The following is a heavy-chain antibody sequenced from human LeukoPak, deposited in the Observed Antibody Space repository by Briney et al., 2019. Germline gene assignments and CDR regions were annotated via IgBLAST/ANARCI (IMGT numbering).Heavy chain of an antibody. J-gene: IGHJ6*02. Sequence: PGGSLRLPCAASGFTFSSYSMNWVRQAPGKGLEWVSYISSSSSTIYYADSVKGRFTISRDNAKNSLYLQMNSLRAEDTAVYYCARDLSYCTITSCSYYYYGMDVWGQGTTVTVSS. D-gene: IGHD2-2*01. CDR1: GFTFSSYS. CDR2: ISSSSSTI. V-gene: IGHV3-48*04. CDR3: ARDLSYCTITSCSYYYYGMDV.